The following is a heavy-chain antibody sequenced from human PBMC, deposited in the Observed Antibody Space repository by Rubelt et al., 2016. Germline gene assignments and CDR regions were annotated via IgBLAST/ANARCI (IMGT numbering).Heavy chain of an antibody. Sequence: GFSVSSYYINWVRQAPGKGLEWVSGIYSGGITYYADSVKGKFSISRDNSKNTLYLQMNSLRAEDTAVYYCARDRGRDDYNFLAQTGAAFDLWGQGTMVTVSS. J-gene: IGHJ3*01. CDR1: GFSVSSYY. CDR2: IYSGGIT. V-gene: IGHV3-66*01. D-gene: IGHD5-24*01. CDR3: ARDRGRDDYNFLAQTGAAFDL.